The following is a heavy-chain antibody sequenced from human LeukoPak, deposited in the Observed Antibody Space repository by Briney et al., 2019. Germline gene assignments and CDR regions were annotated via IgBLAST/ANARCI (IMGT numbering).Heavy chain of an antibody. J-gene: IGHJ4*02. CDR1: GYTFTGYY. V-gene: IGHV1-46*01. CDR3: ARAIGVVPAARYYFDY. Sequence: GASVKVSCKASGYTFTGYYMHWVRQAPGQGLEWMGLINPSGGSTSYAQKFQGRVTMTRDTSTSTVYMELSSLRSEDTAVYYCARAIGVVPAARYYFDYWGQGTLVTVSS. CDR2: INPSGGST. D-gene: IGHD2-2*01.